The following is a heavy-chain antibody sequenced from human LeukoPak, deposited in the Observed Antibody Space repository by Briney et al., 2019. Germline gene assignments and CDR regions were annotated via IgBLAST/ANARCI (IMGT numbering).Heavy chain of an antibody. CDR3: ARGDSVYDYYFDY. Sequence: PGRSLRLSCAASGFTFSSYGMHWVRQAPGRGLEWVAVIWYDGSNKYYADSVKGRFTISRDNSKNTLYMQMNSLRAEDTAVYYCARGDSVYDYYFDYWGQGTLVTVSS. CDR2: IWYDGSNK. CDR1: GFTFSSYG. V-gene: IGHV3-33*08. J-gene: IGHJ4*02. D-gene: IGHD5/OR15-5a*01.